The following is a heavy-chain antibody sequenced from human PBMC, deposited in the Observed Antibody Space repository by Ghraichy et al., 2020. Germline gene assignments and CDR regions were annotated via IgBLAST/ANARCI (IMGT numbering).Heavy chain of an antibody. CDR1: GYSISSGYY. CDR2: IYHSGST. CDR3: ARIQWELLLNYYYGMDV. J-gene: IGHJ6*02. D-gene: IGHD1-26*01. V-gene: IGHV4-38-2*02. Sequence: SETLSLTCTVSGYSISSGYYWGWIRQPPGKGLEWIGSIYHSGSTYYNPSLKSRVTISVDTSKNQFSLKLSSVTAADTAVYYCARIQWELLLNYYYGMDVWGQGTTVTVSS.